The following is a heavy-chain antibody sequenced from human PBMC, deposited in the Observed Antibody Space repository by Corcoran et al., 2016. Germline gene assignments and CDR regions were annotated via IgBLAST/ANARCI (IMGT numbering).Heavy chain of an antibody. V-gene: IGHV4-34*01. CDR2: INHSGST. CDR3: ARESSSFSVEGMDV. J-gene: IGHJ6*02. CDR1: GGSFSGYY. D-gene: IGHD6-6*01. Sequence: QVQLQQGGAGLLKPSETLSLTCAVYGGSFSGYYWSWIRQPPGKGLEWIGEINHSGSTNYNPSLKSRVTISVDTSKNQFSLKLSSVTAADTAVYYCARESSSFSVEGMDVWGQGTTVTVSS.